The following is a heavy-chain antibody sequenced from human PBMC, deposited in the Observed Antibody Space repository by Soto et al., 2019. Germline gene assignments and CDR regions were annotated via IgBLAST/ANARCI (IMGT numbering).Heavy chain of an antibody. CDR2: IYHTGST. CDR1: GGSISSGGYS. CDR3: ARVPRP. Sequence: QRQLQESGSGLVKPSQTLSLTCAVSGGSISSGGYSWSWIRQPPGKGLEWIGYIYHTGSTYYNPSLKSRVTISVDSSKNQFSLKRSSVTAADTAVYYCARVPRPWGQGTLVTVSS. J-gene: IGHJ5*02. V-gene: IGHV4-30-2*01.